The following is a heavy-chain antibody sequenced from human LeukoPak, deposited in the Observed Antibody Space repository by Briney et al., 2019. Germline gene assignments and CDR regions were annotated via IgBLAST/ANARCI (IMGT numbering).Heavy chain of an antibody. D-gene: IGHD6-19*01. CDR2: IYSGGST. J-gene: IGHJ6*02. Sequence: GGSLRLSCAASGFTVSSNYMSWVRQAPGKGLEWVSVIYSGGSTYYADSVKGRFTISRDNSKNTLYLQMNSPRAEDTAVYYCARARIAVAEGMDVWGQGTTVTVSS. CDR3: ARARIAVAEGMDV. V-gene: IGHV3-66*01. CDR1: GFTVSSNY.